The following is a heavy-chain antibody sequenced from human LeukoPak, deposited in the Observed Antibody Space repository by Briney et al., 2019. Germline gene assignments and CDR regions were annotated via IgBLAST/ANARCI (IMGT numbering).Heavy chain of an antibody. J-gene: IGHJ5*02. CDR2: IFPSGGEI. CDR1: GFTFSTFA. CDR3: AKRIRVNWFDP. V-gene: IGHV3-23*01. Sequence: GGSLRLSCAASGFTFSTFAMIWVRQPPGKGLEWVSSIFPSGGEIHYADSVRGRFTISRDNSKSTLSLQMNSLRAEATAVYYCAKRIRVNWFDPWGQGTLVTVSS.